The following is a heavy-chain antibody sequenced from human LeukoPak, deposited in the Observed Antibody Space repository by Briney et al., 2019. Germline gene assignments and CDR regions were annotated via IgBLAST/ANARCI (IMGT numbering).Heavy chain of an antibody. V-gene: IGHV4-34*01. CDR1: GGSFSGYY. D-gene: IGHD2-15*01. CDR3: ARGLFSWLRAFDI. CDR2: INHSGST. J-gene: IGHJ3*02. Sequence: PSETLSLTCAVYGGSFSGYYWSWIRQPPGKGLEWIGEINHSGSTNYNPSLKSRVTISVDTSKNQFSLKLSSVTAADTAVYYCARGLFSWLRAFDIWGQGTMVTVSS.